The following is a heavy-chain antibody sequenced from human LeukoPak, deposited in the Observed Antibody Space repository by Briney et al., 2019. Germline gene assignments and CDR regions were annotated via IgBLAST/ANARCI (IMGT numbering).Heavy chain of an antibody. CDR2: INHSGST. CDR1: GGSFCGYY. D-gene: IGHD6-13*01. J-gene: IGHJ4*02. CDR3: ARSIAAAGRIDY. Sequence: PSETLSLTCAVYGGSFCGYYWSWIRQPPGKGLEWIGEINHSGSTNYNPSLKSRVTISVDTSKNQFSLKLSSVTAADTAVYYCARSIAAAGRIDYWGQGTLVTVSS. V-gene: IGHV4-34*01.